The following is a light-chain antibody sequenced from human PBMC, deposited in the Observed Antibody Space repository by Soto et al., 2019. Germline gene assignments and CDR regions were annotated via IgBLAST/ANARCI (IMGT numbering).Light chain of an antibody. Sequence: DNPTTQSPSALSASVGEIVTITGRASRSVDLWLAWYKQQQGKAPNLLVYAESSLQSGVTYRFTGSGSGKDFTITISSLQTEDFENYFCQKSYTTPITCGQGTRREIK. CDR2: AES. CDR1: RSVDLW. V-gene: IGKV1-39*01. CDR3: QKSYTTPIT. J-gene: IGKJ5*01.